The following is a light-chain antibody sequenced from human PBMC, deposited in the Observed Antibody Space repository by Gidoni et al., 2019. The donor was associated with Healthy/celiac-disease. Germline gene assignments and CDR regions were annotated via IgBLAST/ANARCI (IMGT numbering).Light chain of an antibody. CDR1: QSVSSSY. J-gene: IGKJ1*01. CDR2: GAS. Sequence: EIVLTQYPGTLSLSPGERATLSCRASQSVSSSYLAWYQQKPGQAPKRLIYGASSRATGIPDRFSGSGSGTDFTLTISRLEPEDFAVYYCQQYGSSPPWTFGQGTKVEIK. V-gene: IGKV3-20*01. CDR3: QQYGSSPPWT.